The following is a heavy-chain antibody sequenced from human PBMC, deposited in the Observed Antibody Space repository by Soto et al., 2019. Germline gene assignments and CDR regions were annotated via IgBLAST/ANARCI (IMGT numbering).Heavy chain of an antibody. J-gene: IGHJ5*02. Sequence: GESLKISCQGSGYSSTNYWISWVRQMPGKGLEWMGIIYPGDSDTRYSPSFQGQVTISADKSISTAYLQWSSLKASDTAMYYCARAISGELSYNWFDPWGQGTLVTVSS. CDR2: IYPGDSDT. D-gene: IGHD3-16*02. CDR1: GYSSTNYW. CDR3: ARAISGELSYNWFDP. V-gene: IGHV5-51*01.